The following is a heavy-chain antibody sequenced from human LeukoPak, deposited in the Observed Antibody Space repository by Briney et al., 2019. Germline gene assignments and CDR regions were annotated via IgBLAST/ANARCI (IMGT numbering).Heavy chain of an antibody. J-gene: IGHJ4*02. V-gene: IGHV4-4*09. CDR1: GDSISSYY. D-gene: IGHD6-13*01. CDR2: IYSSGST. CDR3: ARTYSSSSNFDY. Sequence: SETLSLTCTVSGDSISSYYWSWIRQPPGKRLEWIGYIYSSGSTNYNPSLKSRVTISVDTSKKQFSLKLSSVTAAGTALYYCARTYSSSSNFDYWGQGTLVTVSS.